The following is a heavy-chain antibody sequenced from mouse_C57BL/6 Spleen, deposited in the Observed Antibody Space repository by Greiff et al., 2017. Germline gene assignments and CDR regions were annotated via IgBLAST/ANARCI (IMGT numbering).Heavy chain of an antibody. D-gene: IGHD1-1*01. CDR3: ARDYYGSSFYYFDY. CDR1: GYTFTSYD. J-gene: IGHJ2*01. CDR2: IYPRDGST. V-gene: IGHV1-85*01. Sequence: QVQLQQSGPELVKPGASVKLSCKASGYTFTSYDINWVKQRPGQGLEWIGWIYPRDGSTKYNEKFKGKATLTVDTSSSTAYIELHSLTSEDSAVYFCARDYYGSSFYYFDYWGQGTTLTVSS.